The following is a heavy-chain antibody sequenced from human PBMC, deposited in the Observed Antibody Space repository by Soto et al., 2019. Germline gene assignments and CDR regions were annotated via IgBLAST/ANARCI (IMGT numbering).Heavy chain of an antibody. CDR1: GGSISSYY. J-gene: IGHJ5*02. CDR3: ARLNRRSSGGSSATGWFDP. V-gene: IGHV4-59*08. Sequence: SETLSLTCTVSGGSISSYYWSWIRQPPGKGLEWIGYIYYSGSTNYNPSLKSRVTISVDTSKNQFSLKLSSVTAADTAVYYCARLNRRSSGGSSATGWFDPWGQGTLVTVSP. D-gene: IGHD2-15*01. CDR2: IYYSGST.